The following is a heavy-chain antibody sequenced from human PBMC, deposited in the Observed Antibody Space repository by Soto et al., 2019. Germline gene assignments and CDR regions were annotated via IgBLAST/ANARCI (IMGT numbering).Heavy chain of an antibody. CDR3: ARRIPFGYGMDV. J-gene: IGHJ6*02. D-gene: IGHD2-21*01. CDR2: ITSNGGNT. Sequence: GGSLRRSCAASGFTFSSYAMHWVRQAPGKGLEYVSAITSNGGNTDYASSVKGRFTISRDNSKNTLYLQMGSLRAEDMAVYYCARRIPFGYGMDVWGQGTTVTVS. V-gene: IGHV3-64*01. CDR1: GFTFSSYA.